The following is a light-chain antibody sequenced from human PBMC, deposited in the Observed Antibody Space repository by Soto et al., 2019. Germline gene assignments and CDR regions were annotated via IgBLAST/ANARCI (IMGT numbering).Light chain of an antibody. CDR3: SSYTGSSTLV. Sequence: QSALTQPASVSGSPGQSITISCTGTSSDVGAYNYVSWYQQRPGKAPKLMIYEVSNRPSGVSNRFSGSKSGNTASLTISGLQAEDEADYYCSSYTGSSTLVFGGGTKVTVL. V-gene: IGLV2-14*01. CDR2: EVS. CDR1: SSDVGAYNY. J-gene: IGLJ3*02.